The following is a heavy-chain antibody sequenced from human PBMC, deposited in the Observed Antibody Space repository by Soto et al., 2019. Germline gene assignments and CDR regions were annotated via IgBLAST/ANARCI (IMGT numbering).Heavy chain of an antibody. CDR3: ARFKGCSGGSCYSHFDY. D-gene: IGHD2-15*01. CDR2: ISYDGSNK. CDR1: GFTFSGFA. V-gene: IGHV3-30-3*01. J-gene: IGHJ4*02. Sequence: QVQLVESGGGVVQPGRSLRLSCAASGFTFSGFAMHWVRQAPGKGLEWVAVISYDGSNKYYADSVKGRFTISRDNSKNKLYVQMNSVRAADTAVYYCARFKGCSGGSCYSHFDYWGQGTLVTVSS.